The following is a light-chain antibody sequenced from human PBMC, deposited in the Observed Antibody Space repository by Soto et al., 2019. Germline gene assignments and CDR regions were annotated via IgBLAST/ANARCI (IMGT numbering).Light chain of an antibody. CDR2: EGS. CDR3: CSYAGSSTYV. Sequence: VLTQPASVSGSPGQSITISCTGTSSDVGSYNLVSWYQQHPGKAPKPMIYEGSKRPSGVSNRFSGSKSGNTASLTISGLQAEDEADYYCCSYAGSSTYVFGTGTKVTVL. CDR1: SSDVGSYNL. V-gene: IGLV2-23*01. J-gene: IGLJ1*01.